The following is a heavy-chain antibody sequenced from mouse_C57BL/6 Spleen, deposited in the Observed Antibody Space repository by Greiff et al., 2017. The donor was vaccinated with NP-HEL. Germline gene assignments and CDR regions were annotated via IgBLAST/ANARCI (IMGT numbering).Heavy chain of an antibody. J-gene: IGHJ3*01. CDR3: ARYEVYDYDENYLDY. D-gene: IGHD2-4*01. CDR2: IRNKANGYTT. Sequence: EVMLVESGGGLVQPGGSLSLSCAASGFTFTDYYMSWVRQPPGKALEWLGFIRNKANGYTTEYSASVKGRFTISRDNSQSILYLQMNALRAEDSATYYCARYEVYDYDENYLDYWGQGTLVTVSA. CDR1: GFTFTDYY. V-gene: IGHV7-3*01.